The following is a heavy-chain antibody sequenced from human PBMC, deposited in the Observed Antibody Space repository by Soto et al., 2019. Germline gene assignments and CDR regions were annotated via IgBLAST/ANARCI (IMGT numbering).Heavy chain of an antibody. Sequence: PGASLKISCEGSGYSFTNYWIGWVRQMPGKGLEWMGIIYPGDSHAIYSPSFQGQVTMSADKSISTAYLQWSSLKASDTAMYYCARPYSGGPNDPFDVWGQGTMGTVSS. CDR2: IYPGDSHA. D-gene: IGHD1-26*01. V-gene: IGHV5-51*01. CDR3: ARPYSGGPNDPFDV. CDR1: GYSFTNYW. J-gene: IGHJ3*01.